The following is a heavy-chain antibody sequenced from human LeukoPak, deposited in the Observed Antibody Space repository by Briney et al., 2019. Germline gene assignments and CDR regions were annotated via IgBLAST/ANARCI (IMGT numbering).Heavy chain of an antibody. CDR1: GFTVSSYY. D-gene: IGHD3-16*01. V-gene: IGHV3-53*01. J-gene: IGHJ3*02. CDR3: ARGGYWGSHAFDI. CDR2: IYSGGSS. Sequence: GGSLRLSCAASGFTVSSYYISWVRQAPGKGLEWVSLIYSGGSSNYADSVKGRFSISRDTYKNTLYLQMNSLRAEDTVLYYCARGGYWGSHAFDIWGRGTMVTVAS.